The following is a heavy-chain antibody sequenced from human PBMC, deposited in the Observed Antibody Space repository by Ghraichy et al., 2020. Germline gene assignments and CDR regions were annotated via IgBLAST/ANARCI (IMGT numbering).Heavy chain of an antibody. J-gene: IGHJ6*02. CDR2: IFPADSDT. Sequence: GESLNISCKGSGYSFTSYWIGWVRQMPGKGLEWMGIIFPADSDTRYSPSFQGQVTISADKSITTAYLQWSSLKASDTAIYYCAKQTSYYYGMDVWGQGTTVTVSS. CDR3: AKQTSYYYGMDV. V-gene: IGHV5-51*01. CDR1: GYSFTSYW.